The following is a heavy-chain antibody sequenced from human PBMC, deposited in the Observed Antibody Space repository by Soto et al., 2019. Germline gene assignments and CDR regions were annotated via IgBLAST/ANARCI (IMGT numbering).Heavy chain of an antibody. CDR1: GYTFTSYD. CDR2: MNPNSGNT. Sequence: SVKVSCKASGYTFTSYDINWVRRATGQGLEWMGWMNPNSGNTGYAQKFQGRVTMTRNTSISTAYMELSSLRSEDTAVYYCARGFRPQTHYYYYYYGMDVWGQGTTVTVSS. J-gene: IGHJ6*02. V-gene: IGHV1-8*01. D-gene: IGHD3-3*02. CDR3: ARGFRPQTHYYYYYYGMDV.